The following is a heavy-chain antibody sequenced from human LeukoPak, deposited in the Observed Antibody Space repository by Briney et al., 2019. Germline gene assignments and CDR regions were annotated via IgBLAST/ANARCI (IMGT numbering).Heavy chain of an antibody. CDR2: INHSGST. Sequence: SETLSLTCAVYGGSFSGYYWSWIRQPPGKGLEWTGEINHSGSTNYNPSLKSRVTISVDTSKNQFSLKLSSVTAADTAVYYCASYYGSGSYSHYYYGMDVWGQGTTVTVSS. V-gene: IGHV4-34*01. CDR3: ASYYGSGSYSHYYYGMDV. J-gene: IGHJ6*02. CDR1: GGSFSGYY. D-gene: IGHD3-10*01.